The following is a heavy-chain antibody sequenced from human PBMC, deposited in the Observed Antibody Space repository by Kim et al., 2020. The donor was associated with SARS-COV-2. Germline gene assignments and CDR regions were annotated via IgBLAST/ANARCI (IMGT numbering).Heavy chain of an antibody. CDR3: AKFHVVVTFSQAGGWFDP. D-gene: IGHD2-21*02. J-gene: IGHJ5*02. Sequence: GGSLRLSCAASGFTFSSYAMSWVRQAPGKGLEWVSAISGSGGSTYYADSVKGRFTISRDNSKNTLYLQMNSLRAEDTAVYYCAKFHVVVTFSQAGGWFDPWGQGTLVTVSS. V-gene: IGHV3-23*01. CDR1: GFTFSSYA. CDR2: ISGSGGST.